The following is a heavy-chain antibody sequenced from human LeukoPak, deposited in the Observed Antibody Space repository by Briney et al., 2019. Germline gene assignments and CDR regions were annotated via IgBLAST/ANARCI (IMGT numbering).Heavy chain of an antibody. Sequence: SETLSLTCAVYGGSLSGYSWTWIRQPPGNGLEWIGEIDHSGSTNYNASLTSRVIISADTSQNQFSLKLTSVTVADTAVYYCARVYVTVVRGRWFDPWGQGTLVTVSS. CDR3: ARVYVTVVRGRWFDP. CDR1: GGSLSGYS. J-gene: IGHJ5*02. D-gene: IGHD3-10*01. CDR2: IDHSGST. V-gene: IGHV4-34*01.